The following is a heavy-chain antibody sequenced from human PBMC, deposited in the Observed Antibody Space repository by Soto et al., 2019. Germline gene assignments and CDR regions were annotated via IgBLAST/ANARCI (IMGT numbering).Heavy chain of an antibody. CDR3: ARNDKSGLDY. V-gene: IGHV1-46*01. Sequence: QVQLVQSGAEVKKPGASVKVSCKASGCTFINYYIHWVRQAPGQGLEWMGMINPSGGSTSYAQKFQGRVTMTSDTSTRTVYMELSSLRSEDTAVYYCARNDKSGLDYWGQGTLVTVSS. CDR2: INPSGGST. J-gene: IGHJ4*02. D-gene: IGHD1-1*01. CDR1: GCTFINYY.